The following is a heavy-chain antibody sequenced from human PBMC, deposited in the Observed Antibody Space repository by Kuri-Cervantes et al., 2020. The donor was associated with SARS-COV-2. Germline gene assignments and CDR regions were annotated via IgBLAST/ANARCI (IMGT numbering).Heavy chain of an antibody. J-gene: IGHJ6*03. CDR1: GFIFSDHY. CDR2: ISSSSSYI. D-gene: IGHD4-11*01. CDR3: ARDRRISYSNYWRDYYYYMDV. V-gene: IGHV3-21*01. Sequence: GGSLRLSCAASGFIFSDHYMAWVRQAPGKGLEWVSSISSSSSYIYYADSVKGRFTISRDNAKNSLYLQMNSLRAEDTVVYYCARDRRISYSNYWRDYYYYMDVWGKGTTVTVSS.